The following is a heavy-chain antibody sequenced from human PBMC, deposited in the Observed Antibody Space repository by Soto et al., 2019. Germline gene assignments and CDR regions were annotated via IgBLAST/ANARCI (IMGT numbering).Heavy chain of an antibody. V-gene: IGHV4-4*07. CDR3: EGWRTYYSVDF. D-gene: IGHD3-10*01. CDR2: IYTSGTT. Sequence: SETLSLTCTASGGSISSYSWSWIRQPAGKGLEWIGRIYTSGTTNYNPSLKSRVTMSVDTSKNQISLKLSSVTAADTAVYYCEGWRTYYSVDFWCPGTTVTVSS. CDR1: GGSISSYS. J-gene: IGHJ6*02.